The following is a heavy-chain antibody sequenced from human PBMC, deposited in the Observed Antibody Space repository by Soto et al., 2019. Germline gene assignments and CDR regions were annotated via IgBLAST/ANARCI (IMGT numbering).Heavy chain of an antibody. CDR1: GFTFSSYE. J-gene: IGHJ6*02. CDR3: ARELGYDFWSGYLGMDA. V-gene: IGHV3-48*03. D-gene: IGHD3-3*01. Sequence: GGSLRLSCAASGFTFSSYEMNWVRQAPGKGLEWVSYISSSGSTIYYADSVKGRFTISRDNAKNSLYLQMNSLRAEDTAVYYCARELGYDFWSGYLGMDAWGQGTTVTVSS. CDR2: ISSSGSTI.